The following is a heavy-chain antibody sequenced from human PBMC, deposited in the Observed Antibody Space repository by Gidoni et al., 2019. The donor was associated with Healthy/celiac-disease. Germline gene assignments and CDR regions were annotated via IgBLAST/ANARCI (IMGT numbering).Heavy chain of an antibody. D-gene: IGHD5-12*01. J-gene: IGHJ4*01. CDR1: GFTFSSYG. Sequence: QVQLVESGGGVVQLGRSLRLSCAASGFTFSSYGMHWVRQAPGKGLVWVAVISYDGSKKYYADSVKGRFTISRDNSKNTLYLQMNSLRAEDTAVYYCAKAREEMATITSYWGQGTLVTVSS. CDR2: ISYDGSKK. CDR3: AKAREEMATITSY. V-gene: IGHV3-30*18.